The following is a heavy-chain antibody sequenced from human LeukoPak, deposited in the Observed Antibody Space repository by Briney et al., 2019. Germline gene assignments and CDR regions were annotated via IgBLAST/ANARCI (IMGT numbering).Heavy chain of an antibody. J-gene: IGHJ4*02. D-gene: IGHD1-26*01. V-gene: IGHV4-34*01. Sequence: SETLSLTCAVYGGSFSGYYWSWIRQPPGKGLVWIGEINHSGSTNYNPSLKSRVTISVDTSKNQFSLKLSSVTAADTAVYYCASGSYLPYFDYWGQGTLVTVSS. CDR3: ASGSYLPYFDY. CDR2: INHSGST. CDR1: GGSFSGYY.